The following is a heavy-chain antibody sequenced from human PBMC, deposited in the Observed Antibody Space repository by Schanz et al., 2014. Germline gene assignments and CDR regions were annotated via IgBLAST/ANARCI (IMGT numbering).Heavy chain of an antibody. CDR3: ARDQSPYTNSSDVRYFDD. J-gene: IGHJ4*02. Sequence: QVQLVQSGAEVKKPGASVKVSCKASGYTFTSYGISGVRQAPGQGLEWMGWISRYNGNANYAQKLQGRVTMTADTATSTAYMDLRSLRSDDTAVYYCARDQSPYTNSSDVRYFDDWGQGSLVTVSS. CDR2: ISRYNGNA. V-gene: IGHV1-18*01. D-gene: IGHD6-6*01. CDR1: GYTFTSYG.